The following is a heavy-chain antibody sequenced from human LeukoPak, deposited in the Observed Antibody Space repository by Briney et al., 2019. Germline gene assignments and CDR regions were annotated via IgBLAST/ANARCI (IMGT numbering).Heavy chain of an antibody. J-gene: IGHJ6*02. Sequence: ASVKVSCKASGWTSTGYYMHWVRQAPGQGLEWMGWINPNSGGTNYAQKFQGRVTMTRDTSISTAYMELSRLRSDDTAVYYCARDGRVAARPDYYYGMDVWGQGTTVTVSS. D-gene: IGHD6-6*01. CDR3: ARDGRVAARPDYYYGMDV. CDR2: INPNSGGT. V-gene: IGHV1-2*02. CDR1: GWTSTGYY.